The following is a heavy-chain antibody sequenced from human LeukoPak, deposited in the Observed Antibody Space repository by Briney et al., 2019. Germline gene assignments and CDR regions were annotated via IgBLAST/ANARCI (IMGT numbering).Heavy chain of an antibody. CDR3: ARGYSSSWYLHAFDI. Sequence: SVKVSCKASGYTFTSYDINWVRQAPGQGLEWMGGIIPIFGTANYAQKFQGRVTITTDESTSTAYMELSSLRSEDTAVYYCARGYSSSWYLHAFDIWGQGTMVTVSS. CDR2: IIPIFGTA. CDR1: GYTFTSYD. V-gene: IGHV1-69*05. J-gene: IGHJ3*02. D-gene: IGHD6-13*01.